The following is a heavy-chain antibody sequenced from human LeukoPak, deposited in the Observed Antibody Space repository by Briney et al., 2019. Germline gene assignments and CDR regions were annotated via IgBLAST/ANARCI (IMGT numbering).Heavy chain of an antibody. Sequence: GXLRLSCAXXXXXXNXXAMXXXRXXXXXXXEWVSGLSGSGGSTDYADSVKGRFTVSRDNSKNTLFLQMNSLRAEDTAIYYCAKERDYGPADYWGQGTLVTVSS. J-gene: IGHJ4*02. CDR1: XXXXNXXA. CDR2: LSGSGGST. CDR3: AKERDYGPADY. V-gene: IGHV3-23*01. D-gene: IGHD4/OR15-4a*01.